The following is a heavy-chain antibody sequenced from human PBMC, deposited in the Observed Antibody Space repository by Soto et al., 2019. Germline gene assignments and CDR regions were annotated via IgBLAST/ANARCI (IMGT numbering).Heavy chain of an antibody. V-gene: IGHV3-23*01. Sequence: EVQLLESGGGLVQPAGSLRLSCAASGFTFSIYTMSWFRQAPGKGLEWVSSIYGNGRSTFYSASVKGRFTISSDNSGNTVYLQMSSLRAEDTAICYCAKDFTPDSRWDIDYWGQGSLVTVSS. CDR3: AKDFTPDSRWDIDY. CDR2: IYGNGRST. CDR1: GFTFSIYT. J-gene: IGHJ4*02. D-gene: IGHD1-26*01.